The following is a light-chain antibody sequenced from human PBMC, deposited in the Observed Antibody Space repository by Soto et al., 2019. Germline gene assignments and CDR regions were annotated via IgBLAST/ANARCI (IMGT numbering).Light chain of an antibody. CDR1: SSDVGIYNY. V-gene: IGLV2-14*01. CDR2: EVT. Sequence: QSVLTQPASVSGSPGQSIAISCTGSSSDVGIYNYVSWYQQHPGKVPKLIIYEVTNRPSGVSNRFSGSKSGNTASLTISGLQAEDEADYYCSSYTITNILSYVFGTGTKVTVL. J-gene: IGLJ1*01. CDR3: SSYTITNILSYV.